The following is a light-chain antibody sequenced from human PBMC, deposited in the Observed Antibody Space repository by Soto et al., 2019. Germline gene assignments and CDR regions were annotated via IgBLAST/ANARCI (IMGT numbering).Light chain of an antibody. V-gene: IGKV1-27*01. CDR2: SAS. CDR3: QKFNTAPLT. Sequence: DIQMTQSPSSLSASVGDRVTITCRASQDISVYLAWYQQKPGKVPKLLIYSASNLQSGVPSRFSGSGSGTDFTLTISSLQHEDVPTYYCQKFNTAPLTFGQGTQLEIK. CDR1: QDISVY. J-gene: IGKJ5*01.